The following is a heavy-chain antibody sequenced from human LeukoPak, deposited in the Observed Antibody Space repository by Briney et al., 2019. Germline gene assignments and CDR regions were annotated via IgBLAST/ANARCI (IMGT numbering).Heavy chain of an antibody. CDR3: ARDGKRTYYYDSSGYDY. CDR1: GFTFRNYG. V-gene: IGHV3-21*01. D-gene: IGHD3-22*01. CDR2: ISPRGGGT. Sequence: PGGSLRLSCAASGFTFRNYGMNWVRQAPGKGLEWLSGISPRGGGTYYADSVKGRFTISRDNAKNSLYLQMNSLRAEDTAVYYCARDGKRTYYYDSSGYDYWGQGTLVTVSS. J-gene: IGHJ4*02.